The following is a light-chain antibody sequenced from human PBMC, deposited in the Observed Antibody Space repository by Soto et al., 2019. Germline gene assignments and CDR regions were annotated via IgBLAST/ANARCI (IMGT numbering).Light chain of an antibody. Sequence: ENVFTQSPGTLSLSPGERATLSCRASQSVSSNYLAWYQQKPGQAPRLLIYGASSRATGIPDRFSGSGSGTDFTLTISRLEPEDFAVYYCQQYAALPRTFGPGTKVDIK. V-gene: IGKV3-20*01. CDR2: GAS. CDR1: QSVSSNY. J-gene: IGKJ3*01. CDR3: QQYAALPRT.